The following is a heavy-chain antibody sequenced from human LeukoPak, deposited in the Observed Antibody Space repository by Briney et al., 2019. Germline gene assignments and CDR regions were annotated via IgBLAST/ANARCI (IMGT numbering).Heavy chain of an antibody. CDR1: GFTFSSYS. Sequence: KAGGSLRLSCAASGFTFSSYSMNWVRQAPGKGLEWVSSISSSSSYIYYADSVKGRFTISRDNAKNSLYLQMNSLRAEDTAVYYCARDWASIAARQDAFDIWGQGTMVTVSS. CDR2: ISSSSSYI. CDR3: ARDWASIAARQDAFDI. D-gene: IGHD6-6*01. J-gene: IGHJ3*02. V-gene: IGHV3-21*01.